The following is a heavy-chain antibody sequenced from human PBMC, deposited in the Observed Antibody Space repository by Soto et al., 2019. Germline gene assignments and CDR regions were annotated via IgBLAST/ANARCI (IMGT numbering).Heavy chain of an antibody. CDR3: ARHPDYYDSSYFDY. J-gene: IGHJ4*02. V-gene: IGHV4-30-4*01. Sequence: SETLSLTCTVSGGSISSGDYYWSWIHQPPGKGLEWIGYIYYSGSTYYNPSLKSRVTISVDTSKNQFPLKLSSVTAADTAVYYCARHPDYYDSSYFDYWGQGTLVTVSS. CDR2: IYYSGST. CDR1: GGSISSGDYY. D-gene: IGHD3-22*01.